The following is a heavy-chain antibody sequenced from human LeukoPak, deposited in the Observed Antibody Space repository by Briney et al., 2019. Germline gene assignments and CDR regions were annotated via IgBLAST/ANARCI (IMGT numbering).Heavy chain of an antibody. CDR1: GFTFSSYS. CDR3: ARDREYSYGYVRSAFDI. J-gene: IGHJ3*02. D-gene: IGHD5-18*01. Sequence: RTGGSLRLSCAASGFTFSSYSMNWVRQAPGKGLEWVSSISSSSSYIYYADSVKGRFTISRDNAKNSLYLQMNSLRAEDTAVYYCARDREYSYGYVRSAFDIWGQGTMVTVSS. V-gene: IGHV3-21*01. CDR2: ISSSSSYI.